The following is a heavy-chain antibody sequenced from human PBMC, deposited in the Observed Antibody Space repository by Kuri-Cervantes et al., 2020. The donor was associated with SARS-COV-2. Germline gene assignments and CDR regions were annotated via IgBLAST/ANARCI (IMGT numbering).Heavy chain of an antibody. CDR3: ATTSGYCSGGSCHGNY. J-gene: IGHJ4*02. V-gene: IGHV1-3*01. CDR2: INAGNGNT. CDR1: GYTFTSYA. D-gene: IGHD2-15*01. Sequence: ASVKVSCKASGYTFTSYAMHWVRQAPGQRLEWMGWINAGNGNTKYSQKFQGRVTITRDTSASIAYMELSSLRSEDTAVYYCATTSGYCSGGSCHGNYWGQGTLVTVSS.